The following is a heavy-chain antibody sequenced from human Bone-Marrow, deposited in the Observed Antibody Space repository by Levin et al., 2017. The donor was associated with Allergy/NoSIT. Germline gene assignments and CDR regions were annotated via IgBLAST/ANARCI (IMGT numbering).Heavy chain of an antibody. CDR3: ARQAVAGPIDY. J-gene: IGHJ4*02. D-gene: IGHD6-19*01. Sequence: TGESLKISCKGSGYNFPNSWIGWVRQMPGKGLEWMGMIYGGDSDARYSPSFRGQVTISVDKSISAAYLQWDSLKASDTATYYCARQAVAGPIDYWGQGTLVTVSS. CDR1: GYNFPNSW. V-gene: IGHV5-51*01. CDR2: IYGGDSDA.